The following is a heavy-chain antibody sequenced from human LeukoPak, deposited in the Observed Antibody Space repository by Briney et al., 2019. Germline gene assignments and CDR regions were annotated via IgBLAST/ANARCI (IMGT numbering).Heavy chain of an antibody. D-gene: IGHD4-17*01. CDR3: AREGYGDYGQYWYFDL. CDR2: IYYSGST. CDR1: XXXXSSGGXY. V-gene: IGHV4-31*02. Sequence: LSXXXXVSXXXXSSGGXYWSWIRQHPGKGLEWIGYIYYSGSTYYNPSLKSRVTISVDTSKNQFSLKLSSVTAADTAVYYCAREGYGDYGQYWYFDLWGRGTLVTVSS. J-gene: IGHJ2*01.